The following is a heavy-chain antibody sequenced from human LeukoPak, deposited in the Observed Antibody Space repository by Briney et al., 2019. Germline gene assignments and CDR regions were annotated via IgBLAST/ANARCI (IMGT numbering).Heavy chain of an antibody. J-gene: IGHJ4*02. D-gene: IGHD5-12*01. Sequence: PGGSLRLSCAASGFTFSSYWMTWVRQAPGKGLEWVANINQDGSERYSVDSVKGRFTISRDNAKNTLYLQMNSLRAEDTAVYYCARGYSGYFYYWGQGTLVTVSS. CDR2: INQDGSER. CDR1: GFTFSSYW. V-gene: IGHV3-7*04. CDR3: ARGYSGYFYY.